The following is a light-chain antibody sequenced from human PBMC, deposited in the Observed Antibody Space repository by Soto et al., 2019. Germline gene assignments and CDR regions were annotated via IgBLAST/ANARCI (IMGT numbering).Light chain of an antibody. Sequence: EIVLTQSAPTLSLSPGERATLSCRASQSVSSYLAWYQQKPGQAPRLLMFAASNRATGIPARFNGSGSGTDFTLTISSLEPEDFAVYYCQHRSIWPVSFGQGTRLEIK. CDR3: QHRSIWPVS. CDR1: QSVSSY. CDR2: AAS. V-gene: IGKV3-11*01. J-gene: IGKJ5*01.